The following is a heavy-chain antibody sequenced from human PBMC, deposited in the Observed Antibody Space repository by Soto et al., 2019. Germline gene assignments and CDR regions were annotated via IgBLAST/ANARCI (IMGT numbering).Heavy chain of an antibody. D-gene: IGHD2-2*01. Sequence: GGSLRLSCAASGFTFSSYWMSWVRQAPGKGLEWVANIKQDGSEKYYVDSVKGRFTISRDNAKNSLYLQMNSLRAEDTAVYYCARVRTNIVVVPAAATDYYYMDVWGKGTTVTVSS. CDR2: IKQDGSEK. J-gene: IGHJ6*03. CDR3: ARVRTNIVVVPAAATDYYYMDV. CDR1: GFTFSSYW. V-gene: IGHV3-7*01.